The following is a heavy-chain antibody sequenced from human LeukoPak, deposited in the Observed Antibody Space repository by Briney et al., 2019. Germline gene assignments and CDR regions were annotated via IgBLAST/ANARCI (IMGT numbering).Heavy chain of an antibody. D-gene: IGHD3-10*01. CDR3: AKVPSYGSGSYHIGCFDD. V-gene: IGHV3-23*01. J-gene: IGHJ4*02. CDR2: ISGNGDNT. Sequence: GGSLRLSCAASGFTFSSYAMSWVRQAPGKGLEWVSAISGNGDNTYDADSVKGRFTISRDNSKNTLYLQMNSLRVEDTAVYYCAKVPSYGSGSYHIGCFDDWGRGTLVTVSS. CDR1: GFTFSSYA.